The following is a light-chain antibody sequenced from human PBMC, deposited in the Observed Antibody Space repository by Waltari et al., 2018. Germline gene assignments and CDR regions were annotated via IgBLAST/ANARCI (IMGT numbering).Light chain of an antibody. J-gene: IGKJ1*01. Sequence: EIVMTQSPATLSVSPWERATLSCKASQSVSSNLAWYQQKPGQAPRLLIYGASTRATGIPAKFSGSGSGTDFTLTISSLQSEDFAVYYCQQYNKWPTFGQGTKVEIK. CDR1: QSVSSN. CDR2: GAS. CDR3: QQYNKWPT. V-gene: IGKV3-15*01.